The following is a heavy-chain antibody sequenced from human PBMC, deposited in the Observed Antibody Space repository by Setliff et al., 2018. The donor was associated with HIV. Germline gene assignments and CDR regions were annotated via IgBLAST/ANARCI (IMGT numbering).Heavy chain of an antibody. D-gene: IGHD7-27*01. CDR2: VRYHGSDK. Sequence: PGGSLRLSCAASGFTFSNYDMHWVRQAPGKGLEWVAFVRYHGSDKYYADSVKGRFTISRDNSKSTLYLQMNSLRPEDTAVYYCAEDSWGYHYWGQGTLVTVSS. CDR3: AEDSWGYHY. CDR1: GFTFSNYD. J-gene: IGHJ4*02. V-gene: IGHV3-30*02.